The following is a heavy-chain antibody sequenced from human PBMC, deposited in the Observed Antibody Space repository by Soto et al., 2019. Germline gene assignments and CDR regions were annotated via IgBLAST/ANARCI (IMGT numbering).Heavy chain of an antibody. J-gene: IGHJ4*02. V-gene: IGHV4-59*08. CDR2: TDYSGNT. CDR3: ARAVGDPLYYLDY. Sequence: QVQLQESGPGLVRPSETLSLTGTVSIDSISSYYWIWIRQSPGKGLEWIGYTDYSGNTNYNPSLKSRVTISGDTSKNQFSLRLSSVTAADTAVYYCARAVGDPLYYLDYWGQGTLVTVSS. CDR1: IDSISSYY. D-gene: IGHD6-19*01.